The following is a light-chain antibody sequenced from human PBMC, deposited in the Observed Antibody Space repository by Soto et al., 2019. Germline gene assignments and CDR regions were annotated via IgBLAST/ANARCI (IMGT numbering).Light chain of an antibody. CDR1: QSVSSN. CDR3: QQYNNWPPLT. CDR2: DAS. J-gene: IGKJ4*01. V-gene: IGKV3-15*01. Sequence: EILMTQSPATLSVSPGERATLSCRASQSVSSNLAWYQQKPGQAPRLLIYDASTRTTGVPARFSGSGSGTEVTLPINSLQSEDFAVYYWQQYNNWPPLTFGGGTKVEIK.